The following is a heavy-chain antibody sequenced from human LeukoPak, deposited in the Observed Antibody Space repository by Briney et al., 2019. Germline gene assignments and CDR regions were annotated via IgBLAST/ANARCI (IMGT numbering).Heavy chain of an antibody. CDR1: GYTFTSYG. CDR2: IIPILGIA. CDR3: ARGQRCSSTSCYTWDYYYYGMDV. J-gene: IGHJ6*02. V-gene: IGHV1-69*04. Sequence: SVKVSCKASGYTFTSYGISWVRQAPGQGLEWMGRIIPILGIANYAQKFQGRVTITADKSTSTAYMELSSLRSEDTAVYYCARGQRCSSTSCYTWDYYYYGMDVWGQGTTVTVSS. D-gene: IGHD2-2*02.